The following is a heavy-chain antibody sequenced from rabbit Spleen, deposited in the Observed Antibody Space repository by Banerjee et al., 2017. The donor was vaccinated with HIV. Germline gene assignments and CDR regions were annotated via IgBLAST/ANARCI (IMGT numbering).Heavy chain of an antibody. D-gene: IGHD1-1*01. CDR1: GFSFSDRDV. J-gene: IGHJ4*01. CDR2: INVYTGKP. V-gene: IGHV1S45*01. Sequence: QEQLVESGGGLVKPEGSLTLTCKASGFSFSDRDVMCWVRQAPGKGLQWIACINVYTGKPVYATWAKGRFTISRTSSTTVTLQMTSLTAADTATYFCARDLTSVVGWNFAWWGPGTLVTVS. CDR3: ARDLTSVVGWNFAW.